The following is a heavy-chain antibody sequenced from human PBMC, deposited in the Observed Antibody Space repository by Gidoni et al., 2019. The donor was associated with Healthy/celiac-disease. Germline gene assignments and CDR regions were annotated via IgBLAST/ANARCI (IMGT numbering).Heavy chain of an antibody. CDR3: ARSAIAVAGHDAFDI. D-gene: IGHD6-19*01. V-gene: IGHV3-33*01. CDR2: IWYDGSNK. CDR1: GFTFSSYG. Sequence: QVQLVESGGGVVQPGRSLRLSCAASGFTFSSYGMHWVRQAPGKGLEWVAVIWYDGSNKYYADSVKGRFTISRDNSKNTLYLQMNSLRAEDTAVYYCARSAIAVAGHDAFDIWGQGTMVTVSS. J-gene: IGHJ3*02.